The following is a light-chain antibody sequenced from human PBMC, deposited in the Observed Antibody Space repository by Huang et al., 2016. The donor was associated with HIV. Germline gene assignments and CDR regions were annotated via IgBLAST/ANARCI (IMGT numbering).Light chain of an antibody. CDR2: EAA. CDR1: QSVREY. CDR3: QERGNWPRFS. V-gene: IGKV3-11*01. J-gene: IGKJ3*01. Sequence: EIVLTQSPATLSLSPGERATLSCRASQSVREYLAWYQHKPGQAPRLLSYEAAQRATGIPDRFSGSVSGTDFTLTISSLEPEDFAVYYCQERGNWPRFSFGPGTKVDIK.